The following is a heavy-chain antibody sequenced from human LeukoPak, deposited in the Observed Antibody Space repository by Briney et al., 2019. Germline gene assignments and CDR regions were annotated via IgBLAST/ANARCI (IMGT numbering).Heavy chain of an antibody. V-gene: IGHV4-34*01. CDR2: INHSGGT. Sequence: KPSETLSLTCAVYGGSFSGYYWSWIRQSPGKGLEWIGEINHSGGTNYNPSLKSRVTISVDTSKNQFSLRLSSVTAADTAVYYCARRRQYDSSLFWNFDLWGRGTLVTVSS. CDR1: GGSFSGYY. D-gene: IGHD6-6*01. J-gene: IGHJ2*01. CDR3: ARRRQYDSSLFWNFDL.